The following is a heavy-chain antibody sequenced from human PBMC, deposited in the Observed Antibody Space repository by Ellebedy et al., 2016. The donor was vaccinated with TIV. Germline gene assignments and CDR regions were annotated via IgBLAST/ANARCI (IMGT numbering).Heavy chain of an antibody. CDR3: ARGPRFGESSFDY. V-gene: IGHV3-48*02. Sequence: GESLKISCAASGFTFSSYSMNWVRQAPGKGLEWVSNISLSSSTIYYADFVKGRFTISRDNAKNSLSLQMNSLRDEDTAVYYCARGPRFGESSFDYWGQGTLVTVSS. D-gene: IGHD3-10*01. CDR1: GFTFSSYS. CDR2: ISLSSSTI. J-gene: IGHJ4*02.